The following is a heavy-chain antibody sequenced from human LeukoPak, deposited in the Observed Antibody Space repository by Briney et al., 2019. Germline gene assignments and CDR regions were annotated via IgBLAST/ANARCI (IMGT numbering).Heavy chain of an antibody. CDR1: GGSFSGYY. Sequence: SETLSLTCAVYGGSFSGYYWSWIRQPPGKGLEWIGEINHSGSTNYNPSLKSRATISVDTSKNQFSLKLSSVTAADTAVYYCARVGTAMAFDYWGQGTLVTVSS. D-gene: IGHD5-18*01. CDR3: ARVGTAMAFDY. J-gene: IGHJ4*02. V-gene: IGHV4-34*01. CDR2: INHSGST.